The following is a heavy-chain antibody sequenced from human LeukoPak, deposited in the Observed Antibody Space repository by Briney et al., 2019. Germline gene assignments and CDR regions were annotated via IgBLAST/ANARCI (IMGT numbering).Heavy chain of an antibody. Sequence: QAGRSLRLSCAASGFTFSSYGMHWVRQAPGKGLEWVAVISYDGSNKYYVDSVKGRFTISRDNSKNTLYLQMNSLRAEDTAVYYCAKGNGYGGYVIVFGYYMDVWGKGTTVTVSS. V-gene: IGHV3-30*18. D-gene: IGHD5-12*01. CDR1: GFTFSSYG. CDR2: ISYDGSNK. CDR3: AKGNGYGGYVIVFGYYMDV. J-gene: IGHJ6*03.